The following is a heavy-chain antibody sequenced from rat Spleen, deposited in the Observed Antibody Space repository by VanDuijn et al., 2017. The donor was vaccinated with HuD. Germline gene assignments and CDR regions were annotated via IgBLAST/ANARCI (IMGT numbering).Heavy chain of an antibody. J-gene: IGHJ2*01. CDR3: ARRASYDGYSNYFDY. Sequence: EVQLVESGGGLVQPGRSMKLSCAASGFTFSDYYMAWVRQAPTKGLEWVASISPSGGSTYYRDSVKGRFTISRDNAKSTLYLQMDSLRSEDTATYYCARRASYDGYSNYFDYWGQGVMVTVSS. D-gene: IGHD1-12*03. CDR1: GFTFSDYY. V-gene: IGHV5-25*01. CDR2: ISPSGGST.